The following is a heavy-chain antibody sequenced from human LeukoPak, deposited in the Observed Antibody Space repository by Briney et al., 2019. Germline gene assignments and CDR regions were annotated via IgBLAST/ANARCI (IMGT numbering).Heavy chain of an antibody. J-gene: IGHJ4*02. Sequence: SVKVSCKASGGTFSSYAISWVRQAPGQGLEWMGRIIPIFGTANYAQKFQGRVTITTDESTSTAYMELSSLRSEDTAVYYCARSPNSITIFGVDLYATSYYFDYWGQGTLVTVSS. CDR2: IIPIFGTA. D-gene: IGHD3-3*01. CDR3: ARSPNSITIFGVDLYATSYYFDY. CDR1: GGTFSSYA. V-gene: IGHV1-69*05.